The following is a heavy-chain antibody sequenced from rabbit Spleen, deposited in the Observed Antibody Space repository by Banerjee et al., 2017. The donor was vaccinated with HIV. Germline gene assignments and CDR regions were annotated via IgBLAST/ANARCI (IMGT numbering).Heavy chain of an antibody. CDR2: IAGGSSGFT. Sequence: QSLEESGGDLVKPGGTLTLTCTASGFSFSSSDYMCWVRQAPGKGLEWIFCIAGGSSGFTYSATWAKGRFTISKTSSTTVTLQMTSLTVADTATYFCARDTGSSFSSYGMDLWGPGTLVTVS. V-gene: IGHV1S40*01. CDR1: GFSFSSSDY. CDR3: ARDTGSSFSSYGMDL. J-gene: IGHJ6*01. D-gene: IGHD8-1*01.